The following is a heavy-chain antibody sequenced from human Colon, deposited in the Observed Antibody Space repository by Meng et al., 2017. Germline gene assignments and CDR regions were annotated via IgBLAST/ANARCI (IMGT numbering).Heavy chain of an antibody. CDR2: TYYRSEWQN. CDR1: GDSVSSNRAL. CDR3: TTWYGEY. J-gene: IGHJ4*02. Sequence: QVTPQQSGPGLWKPSQTLSLTCASSGDSVSSNRALWHWVRQSPSRGLEWLGQTYYRSEWQNHYGVSVKSRITINADTSRNHFSLHLNSVTPEDTAVYYCTTWYGEYWGQGTLVTVSS. D-gene: IGHD3-10*01. V-gene: IGHV6-1*01.